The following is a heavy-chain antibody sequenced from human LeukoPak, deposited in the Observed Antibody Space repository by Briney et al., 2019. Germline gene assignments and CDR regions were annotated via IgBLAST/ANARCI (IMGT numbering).Heavy chain of an antibody. D-gene: IGHD3-10*01. CDR3: ARGVRYYYGSGSYYNPSDY. CDR2: ISAYNGNT. V-gene: IGHV1-18*01. J-gene: IGHJ4*02. CDR1: GYTFTSYG. Sequence: ASVKVSYKASGYTFTSYGISWVRQAPGQGLEWMGWISAYNGNTNYAQKLQGRVTMTTDTSTSTAYMELRSLRSDDTAVYYCARGVRYYYGSGSYYNPSDYWGQGTLVTVSS.